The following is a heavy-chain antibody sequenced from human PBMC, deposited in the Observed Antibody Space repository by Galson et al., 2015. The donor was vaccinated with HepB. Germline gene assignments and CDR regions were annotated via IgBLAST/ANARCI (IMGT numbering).Heavy chain of an antibody. V-gene: IGHV3-21*04. CDR2: ISSSSSYI. CDR1: GFTFSSYS. Sequence: SLRLSCAASGFTFSSYSMNWVRQAPGKGLEWVSSISSSSSYIYYADSVKGRFTISRDNSKNTLYLQMNSLRAEDTAVYYCAKDLVAAAGGYYWGQGTLVTVSS. J-gene: IGHJ4*02. D-gene: IGHD6-13*01. CDR3: AKDLVAAAGGYY.